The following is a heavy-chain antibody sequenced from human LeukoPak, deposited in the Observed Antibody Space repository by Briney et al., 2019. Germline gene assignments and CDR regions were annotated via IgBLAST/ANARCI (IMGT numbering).Heavy chain of an antibody. CDR2: IKSKTDGGTT. V-gene: IGHV3-15*01. CDR3: TNYYDSSGYYYDY. CDR1: GFTFSNAW. J-gene: IGHJ4*02. D-gene: IGHD3-22*01. Sequence: GGSLRLSCAASGFTFSNAWMSWVRQAPGKGLEWVGRIKSKTDGGTTDYAAPVKGRFTISRDDSKNTLYLQMNSLKTEDTAVYYCTNYYDSSGYYYDYWGQGTQVTVSS.